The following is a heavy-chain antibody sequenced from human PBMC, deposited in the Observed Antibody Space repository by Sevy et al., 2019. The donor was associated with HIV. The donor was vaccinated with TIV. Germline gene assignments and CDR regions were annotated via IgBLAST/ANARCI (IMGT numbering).Heavy chain of an antibody. CDR2: INHSGST. CDR1: GGSFSGYY. D-gene: IGHD6-13*01. CDR3: AAAYSSSWYYFDY. Sequence: SDTLSLTCAVYGGSFSGYYWSWIRQPPGKGLEWIGEINHSGSTNYNPSLKSRVTISVDTSKNQFSLKLGSVTAADTAVYYCAAAYSSSWYYFDYWGQGTLVTVSS. V-gene: IGHV4-34*01. J-gene: IGHJ4*02.